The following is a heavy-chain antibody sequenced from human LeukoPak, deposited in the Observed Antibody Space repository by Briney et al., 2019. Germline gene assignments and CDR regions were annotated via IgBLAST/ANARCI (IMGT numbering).Heavy chain of an antibody. J-gene: IGHJ4*02. D-gene: IGHD1-26*01. V-gene: IGHV3-23*01. Sequence: GGSLRLSCAASGFTFSSYAMSWVRQAPGKGLEWVSAISGSGGSTYYADSVKGRFTISRDNSKNTLYLHMNSLRAEDTAAYYCAKDGDYGGSEGIDYWGQGTLVTVSS. CDR1: GFTFSSYA. CDR2: ISGSGGST. CDR3: AKDGDYGGSEGIDY.